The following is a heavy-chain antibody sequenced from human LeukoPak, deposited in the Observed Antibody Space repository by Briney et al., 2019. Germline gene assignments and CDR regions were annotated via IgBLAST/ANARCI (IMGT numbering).Heavy chain of an antibody. CDR1: GFTFSSYG. CDR2: ISYDGSNK. V-gene: IGHV3-30*03. CDR3: ASAKLTTYYYYMDV. D-gene: IGHD1-1*01. Sequence: GGSLRLSCAASGFTFSSYGMHWVRQAPGKGLEWVAVISYDGSNKYYADSVKGRFTISRDNSKSTLYLQMNSLRAEDTAVYYCASAKLTTYYYYMDVWGKGTTVTVSS. J-gene: IGHJ6*03.